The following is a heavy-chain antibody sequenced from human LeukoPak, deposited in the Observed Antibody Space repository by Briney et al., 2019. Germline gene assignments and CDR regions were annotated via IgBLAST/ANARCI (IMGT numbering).Heavy chain of an antibody. D-gene: IGHD2-15*01. Sequence: SETLSLTCTVSGGSISSYYWNWIRQPPGKGLEWIGYIYYSGGTNYNPSLKSRVTISVDTSKNQFSLKLSSVTAADTAVYYCARDRSYCSGGSCSYYFDYWGQGTLVTVSS. CDR2: IYYSGGT. J-gene: IGHJ4*02. CDR3: ARDRSYCSGGSCSYYFDY. CDR1: GGSISSYY. V-gene: IGHV4-59*12.